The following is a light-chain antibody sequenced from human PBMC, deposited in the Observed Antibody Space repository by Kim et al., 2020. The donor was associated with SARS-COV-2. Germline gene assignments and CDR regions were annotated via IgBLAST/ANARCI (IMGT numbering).Light chain of an antibody. V-gene: IGKV3-15*01. Sequence: SPGERATLSCRASQSVGTNVAWYQQKPGQAPQLLIYGASTRAAGIPARFSGSGSGTEFTLTISSLQSEDLAVYSCQQYDDWPPWTFGQGTNVEIK. CDR1: QSVGTN. CDR3: QQYDDWPPWT. CDR2: GAS. J-gene: IGKJ1*01.